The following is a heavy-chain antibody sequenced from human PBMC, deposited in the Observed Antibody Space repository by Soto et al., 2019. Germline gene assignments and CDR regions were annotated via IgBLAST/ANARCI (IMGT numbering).Heavy chain of an antibody. Sequence: QVQLVQSGAEGKKPGASVKVSCKASGYAFTSYGISWVRQAPGQGREWMGGISVYNGNTNYAQKLQGRVTMTTDTATSTGYMEMRSLRSADTTVYCCARAHKGKGTVVNHYAFDIWGQGTMVTVSS. CDR3: ARAHKGKGTVVNHYAFDI. CDR2: ISVYNGNT. V-gene: IGHV1-18*04. J-gene: IGHJ3*02. CDR1: GYAFTSYG. D-gene: IGHD2-15*01.